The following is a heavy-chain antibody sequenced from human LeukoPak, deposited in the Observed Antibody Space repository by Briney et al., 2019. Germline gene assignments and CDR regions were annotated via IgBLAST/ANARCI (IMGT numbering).Heavy chain of an antibody. Sequence: PGGSLRLSCAASGFTFSSYSMNWVRQAPGKGLEWVSSISSSSSYIYYADSVKGRFTISRDNAKNSLYLQMNSLRAEDTALYYCAKDRVYGDYYGAFDIWGQGTMVTVSS. CDR3: AKDRVYGDYYGAFDI. D-gene: IGHD4-17*01. CDR2: ISSSSSYI. J-gene: IGHJ3*02. CDR1: GFTFSSYS. V-gene: IGHV3-21*04.